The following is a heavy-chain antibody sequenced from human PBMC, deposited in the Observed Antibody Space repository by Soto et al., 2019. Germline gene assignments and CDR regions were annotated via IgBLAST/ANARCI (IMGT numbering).Heavy chain of an antibody. V-gene: IGHV1-69*13. CDR3: ARDLAAAGTVPRFDY. CDR1: GGTFSSYA. Sequence: SVKVSCKASGGTFSSYAISWVRQAPGQGLEWMGGIIPIFGTANYAQKFQGRVTITADESTSTAYMELSSLRSEDTAVYYCARDLAAAGTVPRFDYWGQGTLVTVSS. J-gene: IGHJ4*02. D-gene: IGHD6-13*01. CDR2: IIPIFGTA.